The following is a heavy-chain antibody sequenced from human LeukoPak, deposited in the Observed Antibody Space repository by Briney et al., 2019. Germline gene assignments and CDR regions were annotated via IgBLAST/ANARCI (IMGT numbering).Heavy chain of an antibody. J-gene: IGHJ4*01. V-gene: IGHV3-23*01. CDR1: GFTFDTYA. Sequence: HPGGSLRLSCAASGFTFDTYAMAWVRQAPGKGLQWVSTLTGRGDTTYYAESLKGRFTISRDNSKNTVYLQMNSLRVDDTAVYYCARDYGYTPYYFDYWGQGTLVTVPS. CDR3: ARDYGYTPYYFDY. CDR2: LTGRGDTT. D-gene: IGHD5-18*01.